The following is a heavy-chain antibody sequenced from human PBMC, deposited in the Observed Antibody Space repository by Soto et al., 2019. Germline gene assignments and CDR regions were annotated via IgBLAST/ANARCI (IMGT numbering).Heavy chain of an antibody. D-gene: IGHD1-26*01. Sequence: ASVKVSCKASGYTVTIYGVGGVRKAPGQGLEWMGWISAYNGNTNYAQKLQGRVTMTTDTSTSTAYMELRSLRSDDTAVYYCARDFGGEGASGPDYGMDVWGQGTTVTVSS. V-gene: IGHV1-18*01. CDR2: ISAYNGNT. J-gene: IGHJ6*02. CDR1: GYTVTIYG. CDR3: ARDFGGEGASGPDYGMDV.